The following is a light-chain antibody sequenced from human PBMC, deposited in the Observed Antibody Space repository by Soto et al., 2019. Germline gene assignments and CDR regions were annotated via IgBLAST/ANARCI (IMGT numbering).Light chain of an antibody. CDR3: SSYTSSSTLGVV. J-gene: IGLJ2*01. V-gene: IGLV2-14*01. CDR2: EVS. CDR1: SSDVGGYNY. Sequence: QSALTQPASVSGSPGQSMTISCTGTSSDVGGYNYVSWYQQHPGKAPKLMIYEVSNRPSGVSNRFSGSKSGNTASLTISGLQAEDEADYYCSSYTSSSTLGVVLGEGTKLTVL.